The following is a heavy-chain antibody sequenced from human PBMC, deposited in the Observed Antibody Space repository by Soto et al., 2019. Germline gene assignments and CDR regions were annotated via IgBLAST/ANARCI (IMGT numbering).Heavy chain of an antibody. D-gene: IGHD6-13*01. CDR3: ARDLYSSSYNWFDP. V-gene: IGHV1-18*04. J-gene: IGHJ5*02. CDR1: GYTFTSYG. Sequence: ASVKVSCKASGYTFTSYGISWVRQAPGQGLEWMGWISAYSGNTNYAQKLQGRVTMTTDTSTSTAYMELRSLRSDDTAVYYCARDLYSSSYNWFDPWGQGTLVTVSS. CDR2: ISAYSGNT.